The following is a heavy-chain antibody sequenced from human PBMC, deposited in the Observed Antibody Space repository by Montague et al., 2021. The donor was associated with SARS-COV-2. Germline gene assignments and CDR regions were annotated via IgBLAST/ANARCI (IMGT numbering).Heavy chain of an antibody. CDR3: VRPDLPGGFDP. V-gene: IGHV4-39*01. CDR2: ISYRGIT. D-gene: IGHD5/OR15-5a*01. J-gene: IGHJ5*02. CDR1: GTSITSTSYY. Sequence: SETLSLTCTVSGTSITSTSYYWAWIRQSPAGDLEWLGTISYRGITYSNPSLNSRVTVSADTSKNQVSLNLDSVTAADTAVYYCVRPDLPGGFDPWGQGTLVTVSS.